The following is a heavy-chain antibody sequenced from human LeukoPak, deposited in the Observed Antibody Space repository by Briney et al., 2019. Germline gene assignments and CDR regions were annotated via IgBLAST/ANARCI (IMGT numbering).Heavy chain of an antibody. J-gene: IGHJ3*01. D-gene: IGHD3-22*01. Sequence: SETLSLTCAVSGGSLSGYYWTWIRQPPGKGLEWIGEINHSGSTNYNPSLKSRVTISLDTSRNQFSLKLNSVTAADTAVYYCAKSNGYGFIDNWGQGTMVTVSS. V-gene: IGHV4-34*01. CDR3: AKSNGYGFIDN. CDR2: INHSGST. CDR1: GGSLSGYY.